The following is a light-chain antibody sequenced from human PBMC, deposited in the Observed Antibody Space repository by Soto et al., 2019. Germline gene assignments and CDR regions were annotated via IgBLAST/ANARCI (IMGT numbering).Light chain of an antibody. CDR2: EVS. J-gene: IGLJ1*01. CDR3: QSYDSSLSRYV. V-gene: IGLV2-14*03. CDR1: SSDVGGYNY. Sequence: QSVLTQPASVSGSPGQSITISCTGTSSDVGGYNYVSWYQQHPGKGPKLMIYEVSNRPSGVSNRFSGSKSGTSASLAITGLQAEDEADYYCQSYDSSLSRYVFGAGTKVTVL.